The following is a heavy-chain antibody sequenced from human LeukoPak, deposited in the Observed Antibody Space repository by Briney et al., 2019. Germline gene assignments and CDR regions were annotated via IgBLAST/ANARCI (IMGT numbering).Heavy chain of an antibody. CDR3: ARYSGYEAAFYI. D-gene: IGHD5-12*01. CDR2: IYYSGST. J-gene: IGHJ3*02. CDR1: GGSISSYY. V-gene: IGHV4-59*08. Sequence: PSETLSLTCTVSGGSISSYYWSWIRQPPGKGLEWIGYIYYSGSTNYNPSLKSRVTISVDTSKNQFSLKLSSVTAADTAVYYCARYSGYEAAFYIWAKGQWSPSLQ.